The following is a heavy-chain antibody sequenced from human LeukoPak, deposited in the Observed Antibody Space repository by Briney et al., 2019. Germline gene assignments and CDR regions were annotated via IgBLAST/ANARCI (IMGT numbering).Heavy chain of an antibody. D-gene: IGHD2-2*01. CDR3: AKGTLGYCSSTSCLVPQLGY. Sequence: GGSLRLSCSASGFTFSSYAMHWVRQAPGKGLEYVSAISSNGGSTYYADSVKGRFTISRDNSKNTLYLQMSSLRAEDTAVYYCAKGTLGYCSSTSCLVPQLGYWGQGTLVTVSS. J-gene: IGHJ4*02. CDR1: GFTFSSYA. V-gene: IGHV3-64D*06. CDR2: ISSNGGST.